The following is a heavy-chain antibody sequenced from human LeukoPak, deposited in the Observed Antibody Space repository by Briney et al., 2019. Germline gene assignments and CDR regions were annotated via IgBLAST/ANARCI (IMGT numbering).Heavy chain of an antibody. V-gene: IGHV3-11*04. J-gene: IGHJ6*02. CDR2: IGSTA. CDR1: GFTFSDYY. CDR3: ARVAYDYVWGQLRPYGMDV. D-gene: IGHD3-16*01. Sequence: GGSLRLSCVASGFTFSDYYMSWIRQAPGKGLEWVSHIGSTAYYADSVKGRLTISRDNAKNSLYLQMNSLRAEDTAVYYCARVAYDYVWGQLRPYGMDVWGQGTTVTVSS.